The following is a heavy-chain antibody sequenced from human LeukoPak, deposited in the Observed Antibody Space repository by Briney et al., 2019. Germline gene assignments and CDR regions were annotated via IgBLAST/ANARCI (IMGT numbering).Heavy chain of an antibody. CDR1: GFTFSSYW. Sequence: SGGSLRLSCAASGFTFSSYWMSWVRQAPGKGLEWVANIKQDGSEKYYVDSVKGRFTISRDNAKNSLYLQMNSLRAEDTAVYYCARQYCGGDCEGAFDIWDQGTMVTVSS. CDR3: ARQYCGGDCEGAFDI. J-gene: IGHJ3*02. D-gene: IGHD2-21*01. V-gene: IGHV3-7*01. CDR2: IKQDGSEK.